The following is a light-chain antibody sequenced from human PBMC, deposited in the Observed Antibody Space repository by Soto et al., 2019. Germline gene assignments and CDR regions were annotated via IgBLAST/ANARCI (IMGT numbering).Light chain of an antibody. CDR2: LGS. V-gene: IGKV2-28*01. CDR1: QGLLHSNGYNY. CDR3: MQALQTLWT. J-gene: IGKJ1*01. Sequence: IALTQSPLSMPVTPCEPASISCRSSQGLLHSNGYNYLDWYLQKPGQSPQLLIYLGSNRASGVPDRFSGSGSGTDFTLNISRVEAEDVGVYYCMQALQTLWTFGQGTKVDIK.